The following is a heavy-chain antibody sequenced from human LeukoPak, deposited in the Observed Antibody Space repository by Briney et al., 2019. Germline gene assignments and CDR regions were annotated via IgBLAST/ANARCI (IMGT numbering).Heavy chain of an antibody. D-gene: IGHD3-3*01. Sequence: PGGSLRLSCAASGFTFSSYGMHWVRQAPGKGLEWVAVIWYDGSNKYYADSVKGRFTISRDNSKNTLYLQMNSLRAEDTAVYYCAKVHVSITIFGVAPQLFDYWGQGTLVTVSS. V-gene: IGHV3-33*06. CDR3: AKVHVSITIFGVAPQLFDY. CDR2: IWYDGSNK. J-gene: IGHJ4*02. CDR1: GFTFSSYG.